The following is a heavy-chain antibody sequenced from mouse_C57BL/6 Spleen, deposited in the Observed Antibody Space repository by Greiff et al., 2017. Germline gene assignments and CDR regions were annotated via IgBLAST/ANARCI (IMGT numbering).Heavy chain of an antibody. D-gene: IGHD2-10*01. Sequence: DVKLVESGGGLVKPGGSLKLSCAASGFTFSSYAMSWVRQTPEKRLEWVATISDGGSYTYYPDNVKGRFTISRDNAKNNLYLQMSHLKSEDTAMSYCSRAYSYSYAMDYWGQGTSVTVSS. CDR2: ISDGGSYT. J-gene: IGHJ4*01. CDR1: GFTFSSYA. CDR3: SRAYSYSYAMDY. V-gene: IGHV5-4*03.